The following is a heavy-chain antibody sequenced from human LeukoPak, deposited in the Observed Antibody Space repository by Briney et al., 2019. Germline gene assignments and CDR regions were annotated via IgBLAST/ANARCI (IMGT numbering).Heavy chain of an antibody. Sequence: SETLSLTCTVSGGSISGNYWTWTRQPPGKGLEWIGYIYYSGSTNYNPSLKSRVTISVDTSKNQFSLKLSSVTAADTAVYYCAGVYSGYDSVSYWGQGTLVTVSS. CDR1: GGSISGNY. CDR2: IYYSGST. D-gene: IGHD5-12*01. CDR3: AGVYSGYDSVSY. J-gene: IGHJ4*02. V-gene: IGHV4-59*01.